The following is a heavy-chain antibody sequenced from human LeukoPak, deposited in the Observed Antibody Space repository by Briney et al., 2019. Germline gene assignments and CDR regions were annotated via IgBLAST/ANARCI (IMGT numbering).Heavy chain of an antibody. J-gene: IGHJ6*03. CDR3: ATLELRYYYYMDV. CDR1: GGTFSSYA. Sequence: GSSVKVSCEASGGTFSSYAITWVRQAPGQGLEWMGGIIPILGTANYVQKFQGRVTITADESTSIAYMELSSLRSEDTAVYYCATLELRYYYYMDVWGKGTTVTVSS. V-gene: IGHV1-69*01. D-gene: IGHD1-7*01. CDR2: IIPILGTA.